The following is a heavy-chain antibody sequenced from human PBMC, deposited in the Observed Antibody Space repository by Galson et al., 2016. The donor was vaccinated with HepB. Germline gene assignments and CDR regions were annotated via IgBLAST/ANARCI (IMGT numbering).Heavy chain of an antibody. CDR1: GYTFTSFG. Sequence: SVKVSCKASGYTFTSFGVTWVRQAPEQGLECMGYISAYNGETRFAEKFQDRVTLTTDTSTSTAYMELRSLTADDTAVYYCARDHPDYNYWSGPHWFDTWGQGTLVTVSS. J-gene: IGHJ5*02. CDR2: ISAYNGET. D-gene: IGHD3-3*01. V-gene: IGHV1-18*01. CDR3: ARDHPDYNYWSGPHWFDT.